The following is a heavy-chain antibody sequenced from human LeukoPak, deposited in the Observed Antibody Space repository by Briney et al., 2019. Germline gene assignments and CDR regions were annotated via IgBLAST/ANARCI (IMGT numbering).Heavy chain of an antibody. V-gene: IGHV4-34*01. J-gene: IGHJ6*02. CDR1: GGSFSGYY. CDR2: INHSGST. Sequence: PSETLSLTCAVYGGSFSGYYWSWIRQPPGKGLEWIGEINHSGSTNYNPPLKSRVTISVDTSKNQFSLKLSSVTAADTAVYYCARVRYSYGYYYYGMDVWGQGTTVTVSS. CDR3: ARVRYSYGYYYYGMDV. D-gene: IGHD5-18*01.